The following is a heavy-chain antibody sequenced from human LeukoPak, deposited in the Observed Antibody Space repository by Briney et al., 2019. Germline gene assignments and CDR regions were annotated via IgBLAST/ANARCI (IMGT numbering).Heavy chain of an antibody. CDR3: ARGPITMVRGVTDY. CDR1: GFTFSSYW. D-gene: IGHD3-10*01. CDR2: IASDGSST. Sequence: GGSLRLSCAASGFTFSSYWMYWVRQAPGKGLVWVSRIASDGSSTTYADSVKGRFSISRDNAKNTLYLQTNSLRDEDTAVYYCARGPITMVRGVTDYWGQGTLVTVSS. J-gene: IGHJ4*02. V-gene: IGHV3-74*01.